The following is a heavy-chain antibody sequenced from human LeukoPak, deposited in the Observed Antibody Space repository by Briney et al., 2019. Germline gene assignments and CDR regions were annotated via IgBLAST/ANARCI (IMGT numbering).Heavy chain of an antibody. V-gene: IGHV1-46*01. D-gene: IGHD3-10*01. CDR1: GYTFTSYY. CDR2: INPSGGST. Sequence: ASVKVSCKASGYTFTSYYMHWVRQAPGQGLEWMGIINPSGGSTSYAQKFQGRVTMTRDTSTSTVYMELSSLRSEDTAVYYCARGGGSGTADHYYYGMDVWGQGTTVTVSS. J-gene: IGHJ6*02. CDR3: ARGGGSGTADHYYYGMDV.